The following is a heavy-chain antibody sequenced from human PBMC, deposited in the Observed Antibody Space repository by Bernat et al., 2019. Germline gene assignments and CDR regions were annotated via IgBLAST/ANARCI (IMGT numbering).Heavy chain of an antibody. D-gene: IGHD3-22*01. CDR1: GGSISSSSYY. CDR2: IYYSGST. V-gene: IGHV4-39*01. CDR3: ARHYYDSSGYSLALRPDYYFDS. Sequence: QLQLQESGPGLVKPSETLSLTYTVSGGSISSSSYYWGWIRQPPGKGLEWIGSIYYSGSTYYNPSLKSRVTISVDTSKNQFSLKLSSVTAADTAVYYCARHYYDSSGYSLALRPDYYFDSWGQGTLVTVSS. J-gene: IGHJ4*02.